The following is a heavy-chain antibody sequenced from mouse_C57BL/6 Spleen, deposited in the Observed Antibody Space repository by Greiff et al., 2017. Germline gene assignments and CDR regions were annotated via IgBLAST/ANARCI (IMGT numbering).Heavy chain of an antibody. CDR3: ARNEGDYYGSSYFDY. J-gene: IGHJ2*01. CDR2: FYPGSGSI. V-gene: IGHV1-62-2*01. CDR1: GYTFTEYT. D-gene: IGHD1-1*01. Sequence: VQLQQSGAELVKPGASVKLSCKASGYTFTEYTIHWVKQRSGQGLEWIGWFYPGSGSIKYNEKFKDKATLTADKSSSTVYMELSRLTSEDAAVYYCARNEGDYYGSSYFDYWGQGTTLTVAS.